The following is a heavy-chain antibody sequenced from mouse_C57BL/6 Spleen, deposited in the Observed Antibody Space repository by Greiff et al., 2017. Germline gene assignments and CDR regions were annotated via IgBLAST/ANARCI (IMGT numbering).Heavy chain of an antibody. CDR1: GYTFTSYW. CDR3: ARKGDYGSSSFDY. V-gene: IGHV1-52*01. Sequence: QVQLQQPGAELVRPGSSVKLSCKASGYTFTSYWMHWVKQRPIQGLEWIGNIDPSDSATHYNPKFKDKATLTVDKSTSTAYMQRSSLTSEDSTVYYCARKGDYGSSSFDYWGQGTTLTVSS. CDR2: IDPSDSAT. D-gene: IGHD1-1*01. J-gene: IGHJ2*01.